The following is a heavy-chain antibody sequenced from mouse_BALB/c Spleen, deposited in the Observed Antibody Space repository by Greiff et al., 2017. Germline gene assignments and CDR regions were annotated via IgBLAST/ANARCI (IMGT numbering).Heavy chain of an antibody. J-gene: IGHJ3*01. D-gene: IGHD2-10*02. CDR3: AREEYGNYFAY. CDR1: GFTFSSYA. V-gene: IGHV5-9-4*01. CDR2: ISSGGSYT. Sequence: EVQLVESGGGLVKPGGSLKLSCAASGFTFSSYAMSWVRQSPEKRLEWVAEISSGGSYTYYPDTVTGRFTISRDNAKNTLYLEMSSLRSEDTAMYYCAREEYGNYFAYWGQGTLVTVSA.